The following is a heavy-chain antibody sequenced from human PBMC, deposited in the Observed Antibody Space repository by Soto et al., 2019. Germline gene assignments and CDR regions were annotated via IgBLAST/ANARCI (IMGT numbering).Heavy chain of an antibody. V-gene: IGHV5-10-1*01. D-gene: IGHD2-15*01. Sequence: GGSLKISCKSSGYTFASYWITWVRQMPGKGLEWMGRIDPSDSYTDYSPSFEGHVTISDDTSISAAYLQWRCLEALGYSLFFCASPPPTSSWWLLAFWGQGTLVSVS. CDR2: IDPSDSYT. CDR1: GYTFASYW. CDR3: ASPPPTSSWWLLAF. J-gene: IGHJ4*02.